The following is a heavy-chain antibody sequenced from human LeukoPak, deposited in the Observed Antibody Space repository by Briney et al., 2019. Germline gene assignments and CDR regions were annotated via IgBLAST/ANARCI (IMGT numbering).Heavy chain of an antibody. CDR1: GYTFTGYY. J-gene: IGHJ5*02. Sequence: ASVKVSCKASGYTFTGYYMHWVRQAPGQGREWMGWINPNSGGTNYAQKFQGRVTMTRDTSISTAYMELYRLRSDDTAVYYCARGLDYGDYGPGDWFDPWGQGTLVTVSS. V-gene: IGHV1-2*02. CDR3: ARGLDYGDYGPGDWFDP. D-gene: IGHD4-17*01. CDR2: INPNSGGT.